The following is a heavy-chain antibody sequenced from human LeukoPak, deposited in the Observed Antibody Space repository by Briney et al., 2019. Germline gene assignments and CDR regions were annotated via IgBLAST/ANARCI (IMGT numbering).Heavy chain of an antibody. CDR3: AKGAPIGWAVVDY. D-gene: IGHD6-19*01. J-gene: IGHJ4*02. CDR1: GFTFSSYG. CDR2: ISSEGNNK. Sequence: GRSLRLSCAASGFTFSSYGMHWVRQAPGKGLEWVAVISSEGNNKYYADSVKGRFTISRDNSKNTLYLQMNSLTTEDTAVYFCAKGAPIGWAVVDYWGQGTLVTVSS. V-gene: IGHV3-30*18.